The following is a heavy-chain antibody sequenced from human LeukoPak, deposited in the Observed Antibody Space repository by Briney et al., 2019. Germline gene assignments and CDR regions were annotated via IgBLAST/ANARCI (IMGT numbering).Heavy chain of an antibody. CDR3: ARVDVGATNYH. CDR2: IYHSGST. Sequence: SETLSLTCAVYGGSFSGYYWSWIRQPPGKGLEWIGEIYHSGSTNYNPSLKSRVTISVDKSKNQFSLKLSSVTAADTAVYYCARVDVGATNYHWGQGTLVTVSS. V-gene: IGHV4-34*01. J-gene: IGHJ4*02. CDR1: GGSFSGYY. D-gene: IGHD1-26*01.